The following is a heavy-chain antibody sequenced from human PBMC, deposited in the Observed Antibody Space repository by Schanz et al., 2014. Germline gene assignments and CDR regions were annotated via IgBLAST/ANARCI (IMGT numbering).Heavy chain of an antibody. CDR2: ISSSGTTI. D-gene: IGHD5-12*01. Sequence: EVQLVGSGGGLIQPGGSLRLSCTASGFAFSSYSMNWVRQAPGKGLEWVSYISSSGTTIYYADSVKGRFTISRDNAKNSLFLQMNSLRVEDTAVYYCASPSGYSDYGTYFDFWGQGTLVTVSS. V-gene: IGHV3-48*01. CDR3: ASPSGYSDYGTYFDF. J-gene: IGHJ4*02. CDR1: GFAFSSYS.